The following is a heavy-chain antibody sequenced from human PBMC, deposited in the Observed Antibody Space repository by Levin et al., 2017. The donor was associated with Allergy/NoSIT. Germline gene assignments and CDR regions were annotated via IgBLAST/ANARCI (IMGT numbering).Heavy chain of an antibody. D-gene: IGHD6-19*01. CDR3: AREWIFDGYSSGWYGGYYFDY. J-gene: IGHJ4*02. Sequence: SQTLSLTCTVSGGSISSSSYYWGWIRQPPGKGLEWIGSIYYSGSTYYNPSLKSRVTISVDTSKNQFSLKLSSVTAADTAVYYCAREWIFDGYSSGWYGGYYFDYWGQGTLVTVSS. CDR1: GGSISSSSYY. CDR2: IYYSGST. V-gene: IGHV4-39*07.